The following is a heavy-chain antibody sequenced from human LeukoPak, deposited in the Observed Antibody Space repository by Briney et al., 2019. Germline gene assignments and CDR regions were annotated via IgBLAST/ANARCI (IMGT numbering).Heavy chain of an antibody. CDR1: GGSITSSGYY. V-gene: IGHV4-31*03. Sequence: PSETLSLTCTVSGGSITSSGYYWTWIRQHPGKGLEWIVYIYNDGTTYFNPSLQSRVTISIDTSMNQFSLKLSSVTAADTAVYFCARDDRGAVADNSFDIWGQGTMVTVSS. J-gene: IGHJ3*02. D-gene: IGHD4-23*01. CDR2: IYNDGTT. CDR3: ARDDRGAVADNSFDI.